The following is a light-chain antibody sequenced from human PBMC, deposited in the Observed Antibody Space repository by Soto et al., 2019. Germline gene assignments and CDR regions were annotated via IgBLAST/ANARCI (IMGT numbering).Light chain of an antibody. CDR3: QQYNNWLPDGT. V-gene: IGKV3-15*01. CDR1: QSVSSN. J-gene: IGKJ1*01. CDR2: GAS. Sequence: EIVMTQSPATLSVSPGERATLSCRASQSVSSNLAWYQQKPGQAPRLLIYGASTRATGIPARFSGSGSGTEFTLTISRLQSEDFAVYYCQQYNNWLPDGTFGHGTKVELK.